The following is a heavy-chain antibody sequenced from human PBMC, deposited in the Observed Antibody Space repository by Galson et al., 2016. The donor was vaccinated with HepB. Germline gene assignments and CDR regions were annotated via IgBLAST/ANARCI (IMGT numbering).Heavy chain of an antibody. D-gene: IGHD1-26*01. CDR1: GFSVSSNY. J-gene: IGHJ4*02. V-gene: IGHV3-53*01. Sequence: SLRLSCAASGFSVSSNYLSWVRQAPGKGLEWVSVIFSASTTYYADSVKGRFTISRDNSKNTLYLQMNSLRAEDTAVYYCARDSGSVSFDYWGQGTLVTVSS. CDR3: ARDSGSVSFDY. CDR2: IFSASTT.